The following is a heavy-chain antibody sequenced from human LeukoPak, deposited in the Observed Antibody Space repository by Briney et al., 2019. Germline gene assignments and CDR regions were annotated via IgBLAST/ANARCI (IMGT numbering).Heavy chain of an antibody. D-gene: IGHD6-13*01. J-gene: IGHJ4*02. CDR1: GYTFTAYC. V-gene: IGHV1-2*02. CDR2: INPNSAGT. Sequence: ASVKVSCKASGYTFTAYCMHWVRQAPGQGLEWMGWINPNSAGTHYPQKFQGRVTMTRDTSIGTVFMELTSLRSDDTAVYFCARAYTSAGTLGYWGQGTLVTVSS. CDR3: ARAYTSAGTLGY.